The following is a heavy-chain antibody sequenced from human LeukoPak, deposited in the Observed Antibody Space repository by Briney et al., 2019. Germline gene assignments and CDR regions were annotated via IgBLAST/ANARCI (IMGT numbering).Heavy chain of an antibody. CDR2: INPNSGGT. CDR1: GYTFTGYY. V-gene: IGHV1-2*02. Sequence: ASVKVSCKASGYTFTGYYMHWVRQAPGQGLEWMGWINPNSGGTNYAQKFQGRVTMTRDTSISTAYMELSRLRPDDTAVYYCARESYGDYVFDYWGQGTLVTVSS. D-gene: IGHD4-17*01. CDR3: ARESYGDYVFDY. J-gene: IGHJ4*02.